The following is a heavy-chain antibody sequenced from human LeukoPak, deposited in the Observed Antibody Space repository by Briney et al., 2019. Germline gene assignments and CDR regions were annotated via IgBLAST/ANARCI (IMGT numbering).Heavy chain of an antibody. CDR3: ARALSGYDPRGFDY. CDR2: IYTSGST. V-gene: IGHV4-61*02. D-gene: IGHD5-12*01. J-gene: IGHJ4*02. CDR1: GGSISSGSYY. Sequence: SQTLSLTCTVSGGSISSGSYYWSWIRQPAGKGLEWIGRIYTSGSTNYNPSLKSRVTISVDTSKNQFSLKLSSVTAADTAVYYCARALSGYDPRGFDYWGQGTLVTVSS.